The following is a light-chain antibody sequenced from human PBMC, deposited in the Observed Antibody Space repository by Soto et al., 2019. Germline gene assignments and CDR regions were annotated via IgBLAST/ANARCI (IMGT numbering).Light chain of an antibody. CDR1: QSVGNY. V-gene: IGKV3-11*01. Sequence: EIVLTQSPATLSLSTGERATLSCRASQSVGNYLAWYQQKPGQAPRLLIYDASKRGTGIPAKFRGSWSGTDFSLTISSLEPEDFAVYYCQQRSDWFTFGQGTRLEIK. J-gene: IGKJ5*01. CDR3: QQRSDWFT. CDR2: DAS.